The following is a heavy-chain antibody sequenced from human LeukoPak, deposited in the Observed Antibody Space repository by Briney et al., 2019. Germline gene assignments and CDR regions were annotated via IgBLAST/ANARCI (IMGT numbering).Heavy chain of an antibody. CDR2: IGDRGGNT. CDR3: VRRNYFDY. J-gene: IGHJ4*02. V-gene: IGHV3-23*01. CDR1: GFTFSSYA. Sequence: GGSLRLSCAASGFTFSSYAMSWVRRAPGKGLEWVSGIGDRGGNTYYAGSVKGRFTISRDNSKKTLYLQMNSLRAEDTAVYYCVRRNYFDYWGQGTLVTVSS.